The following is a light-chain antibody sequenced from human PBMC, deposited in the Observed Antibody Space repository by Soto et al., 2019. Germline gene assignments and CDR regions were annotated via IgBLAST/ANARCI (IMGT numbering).Light chain of an antibody. CDR2: GAS. J-gene: IGKJ2*01. V-gene: IGKV3-20*01. CDR3: QQYGRSPPMYT. CDR1: QSVNSRF. Sequence: EIVLTQSPGTLSLSPGERATLSCRASQSVNSRFLAWYQQKPGQAPRLLMYGASTRATGIPDRFSGSGSGEAYTLIISRMEPEDFAVYYCQQYGRSPPMYTFGQGTKLEIK.